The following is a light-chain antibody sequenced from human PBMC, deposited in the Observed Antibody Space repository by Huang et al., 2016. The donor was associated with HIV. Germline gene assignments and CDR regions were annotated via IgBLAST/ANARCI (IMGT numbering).Light chain of an antibody. J-gene: IGKJ2*01. Sequence: ELILTQSPATLSLSPGERATLSCRATQSVSASNLAWYQQKLGQAPRLLINGASTRATGIADRFSASGCGTDFTLTISRLEPEDFAVYYCQHYGTLFTFGQGTEVEIK. V-gene: IGKV3-20*01. CDR3: QHYGTLFT. CDR1: QSVSASN. CDR2: GAS.